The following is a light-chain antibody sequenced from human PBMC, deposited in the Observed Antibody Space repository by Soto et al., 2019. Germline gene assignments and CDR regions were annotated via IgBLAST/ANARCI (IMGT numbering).Light chain of an antibody. Sequence: PGSRSMSQRRRATLSFRASQSISDTLAWYQQKPGQAPRLLISGAHNRAPGIPDRFSGSESGTDFTLRISRLEPEDFAVYYCQQYGSSVTFGQGTKVDIK. CDR3: QQYGSSVT. V-gene: IGKV3-20*01. CDR2: GAH. CDR1: QSISDT. J-gene: IGKJ1*01.